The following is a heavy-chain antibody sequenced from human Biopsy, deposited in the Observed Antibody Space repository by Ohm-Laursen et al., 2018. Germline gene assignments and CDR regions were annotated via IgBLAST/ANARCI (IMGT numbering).Heavy chain of an antibody. V-gene: IGHV4-59*11. D-gene: IGHD4-23*01. J-gene: IGHJ4*02. CDR3: ARGSNDFGGLYFPR. CDR1: GGSFTGHY. Sequence: GTLSLTCAVSGGSFTGHYWSWIRQPPGKGLEWIGHISYTGYTSYNASLKSRVTISVDTSRNHFSLRLSSLTAADTAVYYCARGSNDFGGLYFPRWGQGTLVTVSS. CDR2: ISYTGYT.